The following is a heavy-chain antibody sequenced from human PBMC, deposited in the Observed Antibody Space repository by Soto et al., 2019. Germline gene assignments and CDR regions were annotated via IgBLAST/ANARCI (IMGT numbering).Heavy chain of an antibody. CDR1: GYTFTSYG. J-gene: IGHJ4*02. CDR3: ARVAAVGLFDY. D-gene: IGHD1-26*01. V-gene: IGHV1-18*01. CDR2: INPYNGNT. Sequence: QVQLVQSGAEVKKPGASVKVSCKASGYTFTSYGISWVLQAPGQGLEWMGWINPYNGNTKYAQNIQGRVTITTDTSTSTAYMELRSLRSDDTAVYYCARVAAVGLFDYWGQGTLVTVSS.